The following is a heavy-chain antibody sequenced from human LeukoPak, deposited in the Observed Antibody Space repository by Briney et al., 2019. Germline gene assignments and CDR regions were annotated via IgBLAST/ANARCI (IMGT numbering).Heavy chain of an antibody. Sequence: SETLSLTCTVSGGSVRTTRYYWPWIRQSPGKGLERVGSISYFGSPYYRPSLQIRPTISMDSSKTQISLTLSSVTATDTALYYCATHDEGSFFESWGQGALVTVS. J-gene: IGHJ4*02. CDR1: GGSVRTTRYY. CDR2: ISYFGSP. V-gene: IGHV4-39*01. D-gene: IGHD3-3*02. CDR3: ATHDEGSFFES.